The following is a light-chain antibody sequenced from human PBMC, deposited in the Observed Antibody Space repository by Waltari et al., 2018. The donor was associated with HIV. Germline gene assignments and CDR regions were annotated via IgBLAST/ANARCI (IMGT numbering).Light chain of an antibody. J-gene: IGKJ2*01. CDR3: QQYYSTPHT. CDR1: PSVLFSSNNKNY. V-gene: IGKV4-1*01. CDR2: WAS. Sequence: DIVMSQSPDSLAVSLGERATSNCKSSPSVLFSSNNKNYLAWYQQKPGEPPKLLIYWASTREFGVPDRFSGSGSGTDFTLTISSLQAEDVAVYYCQQYYSTPHTFGQGTKLEIK.